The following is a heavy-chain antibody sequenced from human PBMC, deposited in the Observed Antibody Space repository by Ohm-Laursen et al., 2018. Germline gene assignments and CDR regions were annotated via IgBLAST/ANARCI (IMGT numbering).Heavy chain of an antibody. D-gene: IGHD3-3*01. V-gene: IGHV3-15*01. J-gene: IGHJ4*02. CDR2: IKSKTDGGTT. CDR1: GFTFSNAW. Sequence: SLRLSCAASGFTFSNAWMSWVRQAPGKGLEWVGRIKSKTDGGTTGYAAPVKGRFTISRDDSKNTLYLQMNSLKTEDTAVYYCTTPYYDFWSGYWGQGTLVTVSS. CDR3: TTPYYDFWSGY.